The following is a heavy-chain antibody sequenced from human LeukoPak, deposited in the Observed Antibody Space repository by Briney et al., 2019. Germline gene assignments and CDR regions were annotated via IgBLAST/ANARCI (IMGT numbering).Heavy chain of an antibody. J-gene: IGHJ4*02. V-gene: IGHV3-23*01. D-gene: IGHD3-10*01. CDR3: ANGGSGTYMIDY. CDR1: GFTFSSSA. CDR2: ISNNGGYT. Sequence: GGSLRLSCAASGFTFSSSAMSWVRQAPGKGLGWVSAISNNGGYTYYADSVQGRFTISRDNSKSTLCLQMNSLRAEDTAVYYCANGGSGTYMIDYWGQGTLVTVSS.